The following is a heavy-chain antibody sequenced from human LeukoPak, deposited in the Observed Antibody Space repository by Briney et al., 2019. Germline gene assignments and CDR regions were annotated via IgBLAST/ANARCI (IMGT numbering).Heavy chain of an antibody. CDR2: IYSGGSA. CDR3: ASKFISAWYEF. J-gene: IGHJ5*01. CDR1: GFIVSSNY. Sequence: GGSLRLSCAASGFIVSSNYMSWVRQAPGKGLEWVSVIYSGGSANYADSVKGRFTISRDNSKNTLYLQMNSLRAEDTAVYYCASKFISAWYEFWGQGTLVTVSS. D-gene: IGHD3-16*02. V-gene: IGHV3-53*01.